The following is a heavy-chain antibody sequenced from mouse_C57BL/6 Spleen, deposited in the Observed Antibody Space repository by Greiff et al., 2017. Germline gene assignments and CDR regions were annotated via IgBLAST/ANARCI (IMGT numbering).Heavy chain of an antibody. V-gene: IGHV5-17*01. CDR2: ISSGSSTI. CDR1: GFTFSDYG. J-gene: IGHJ1*03. D-gene: IGHD1-1*01. CDR3: AAPGTTVVARWYFDV. Sequence: EVTVVESGGGLVKPGGSLKLSCAASGFTFSDYGMHWVRQAPEKGLEWVAYISSGSSTIYYADTVKGRFTISRDNAKNTLFLQMTRLRSEDTTMXYCAAPGTTVVARWYFDVWGTGTTVTVSS.